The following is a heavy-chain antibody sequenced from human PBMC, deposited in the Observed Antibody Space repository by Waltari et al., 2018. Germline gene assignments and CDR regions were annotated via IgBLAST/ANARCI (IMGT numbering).Heavy chain of an antibody. D-gene: IGHD1-1*01. Sequence: QLQLQESGPGLGKPSETLSLTCIVSGGPITSNRHYWAWIRQPPGQGLEWIGTMSYNGATYSSPSLKSRVTVSRDTSKNHLSLKLDSVTAADTAVYYCATYIGASIGTAAFDVWGQGTMVTVSS. CDR1: GGPITSNRHY. CDR3: ATYIGASIGTAAFDV. J-gene: IGHJ3*01. V-gene: IGHV4-39*02. CDR2: MSYNGAT.